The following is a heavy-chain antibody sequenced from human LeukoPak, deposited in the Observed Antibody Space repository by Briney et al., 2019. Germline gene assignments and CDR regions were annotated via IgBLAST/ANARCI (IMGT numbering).Heavy chain of an antibody. V-gene: IGHV1-3*01. D-gene: IGHD1-20*01. CDR1: GYTFTSYA. CDR3: ARPRITGTTWGFAY. J-gene: IGHJ4*02. CDR2: INAGNGNT. Sequence: ASVKVSCKASGYTFTSYAMHWVRQAPGQRLEWMGLINAGNGNTKYSQKFQGRVTITRNTSASTAYMELSSMRSDNTAVYSCARPRITGTTWGFAYWGQGRLVTVS.